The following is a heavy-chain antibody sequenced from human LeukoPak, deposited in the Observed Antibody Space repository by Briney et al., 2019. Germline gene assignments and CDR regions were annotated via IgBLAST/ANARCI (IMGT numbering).Heavy chain of an antibody. D-gene: IGHD3-10*01. J-gene: IGHJ6*03. CDR1: GLIFSTYG. CDR2: ISSGNSYI. CDR3: ARVPYGNYHYYYMDV. V-gene: IGHV3-21*04. Sequence: GGSLRLSCAASGLIFSTYGMSWVRQTPGKGLEWVSSISSGNSYIDYANSVKGRFTISRDNSKNTVYLQMNSLRAEDTAVYYCARVPYGNYHYYYMDVWGKGTTVTVSS.